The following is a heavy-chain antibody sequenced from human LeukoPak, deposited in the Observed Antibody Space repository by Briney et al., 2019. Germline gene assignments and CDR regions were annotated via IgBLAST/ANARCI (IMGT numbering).Heavy chain of an antibody. CDR2: ISGGGCSK. CDR1: GFTFSSYG. D-gene: IGHD6-25*01. CDR3: ATPAISSRPSYSDY. Sequence: PGGSLRLSCAASGFTFSSYGMSWVRQAPGKGLEWVAAISGGGCSKYYADSVKGRFTISRDNSKNTLYLQMNRLRGEDTAGDYFATPAISSRPSYSDYCGQPTL. J-gene: IGHJ4*01. V-gene: IGHV3-23*01.